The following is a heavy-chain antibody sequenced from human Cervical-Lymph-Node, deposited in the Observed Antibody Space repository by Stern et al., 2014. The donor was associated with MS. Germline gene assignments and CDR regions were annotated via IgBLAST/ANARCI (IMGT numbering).Heavy chain of an antibody. D-gene: IGHD3-22*01. Sequence: QMQLVQSGPEVKKPGTSVKVSCKASGFTFTSSAVQWVRQARGQCLEWIGWIVVGSGNTNYAQKFQERVTITRDMSTSTAYMELSSLRSEDTAVYYCAARANYYDSPGDWFDPWGQGTLVTVSS. CDR3: AARANYYDSPGDWFDP. CDR1: GFTFTSSA. J-gene: IGHJ5*02. CDR2: IVVGSGNT. V-gene: IGHV1-58*01.